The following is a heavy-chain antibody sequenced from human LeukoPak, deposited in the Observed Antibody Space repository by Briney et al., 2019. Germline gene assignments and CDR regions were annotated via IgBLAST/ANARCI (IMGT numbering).Heavy chain of an antibody. CDR3: ARVTYGMDV. Sequence: PSETLSLTCTVSGGSISSGDSYWSWIRQPPGKGLEWIAYIYQSGSTFYNPSLKSRVTISVDTFKNQFSLKLNSVTAADTAVYYCARVTYGMDVWGQGTTVTVSS. J-gene: IGHJ6*02. V-gene: IGHV4-30-4*01. CDR1: GGSISSGDSY. CDR2: IYQSGST.